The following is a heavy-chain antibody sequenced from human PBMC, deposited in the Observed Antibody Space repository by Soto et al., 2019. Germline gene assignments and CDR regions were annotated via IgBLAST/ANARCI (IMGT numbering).Heavy chain of an antibody. J-gene: IGHJ6*02. CDR2: IYTSGST. Sequence: SETLSLTCTVSGGSISSYYWSWIRQPAGKGLEWIGRIYTSGSTNYNPSLKSRVTMSVDTSKNQFSLKLSSVTAADTAVYYCARALGEFWSGYPHDYCYYGMDVWGQGTTVTVSS. V-gene: IGHV4-4*07. D-gene: IGHD3-3*01. CDR3: ARALGEFWSGYPHDYCYYGMDV. CDR1: GGSISSYY.